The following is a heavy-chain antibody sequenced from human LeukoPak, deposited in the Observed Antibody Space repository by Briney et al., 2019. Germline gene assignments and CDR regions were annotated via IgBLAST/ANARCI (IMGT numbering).Heavy chain of an antibody. CDR3: ARDGLIAATIGFDY. V-gene: IGHV3-21*01. Sequence: GGSLRLSCAASGFTFSTYSMNWVRQAPGKGLEWVSSITSSSGYIYYADSLKGRFTISRDNAKNSLYLQMNSLRAEDTALYYCARDGLIAATIGFDYWGQGTLVTVSS. J-gene: IGHJ4*02. CDR2: ITSSSGYI. D-gene: IGHD5-12*01. CDR1: GFTFSTYS.